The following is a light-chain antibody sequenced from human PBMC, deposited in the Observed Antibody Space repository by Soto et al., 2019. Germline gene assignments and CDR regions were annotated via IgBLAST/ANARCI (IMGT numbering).Light chain of an antibody. J-gene: IGLJ1*01. Sequence: QSALTQPASVSGSPGQSITISCTGTSGYIGSYNRVSWYQQHPGKAPQLIIYEVTDRPSGVSNRFSGSKSGNTASLTISGLQAEDEAEYYCSSYTNINTRACVFGTGTKLTVL. V-gene: IGLV2-14*01. CDR3: SSYTNINTRACV. CDR2: EVT. CDR1: SGYIGSYNR.